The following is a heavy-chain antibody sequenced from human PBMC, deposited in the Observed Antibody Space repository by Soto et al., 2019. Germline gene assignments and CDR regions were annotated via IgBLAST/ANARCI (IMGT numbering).Heavy chain of an antibody. CDR2: INAGNGNT. Sequence: ASVKVSCKASGYTFTSYAMHWVRQAPGQRLEWMGWINAGNGNTKYSQKFQGRVTITRDTSASTAYMELSSLRSEDTAVYYCARVTGYDILTGYPHGAFDIWGQGTMVTVSS. J-gene: IGHJ3*02. V-gene: IGHV1-3*01. D-gene: IGHD3-9*01. CDR3: ARVTGYDILTGYPHGAFDI. CDR1: GYTFTSYA.